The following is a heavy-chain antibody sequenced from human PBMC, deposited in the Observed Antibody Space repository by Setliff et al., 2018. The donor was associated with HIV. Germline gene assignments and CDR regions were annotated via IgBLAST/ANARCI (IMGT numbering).Heavy chain of an antibody. Sequence: GESLKISCKGSGYMFNNYWIAWVRQVPGKGLEWMGIIDPSDSDTRYTPSYQGRIIMSIDRFRSTAYLQWRSLTPSDSALYYCARQRPPGYSSPYTIEYWGQGTLVTV. D-gene: IGHD6-13*01. CDR3: ARQRPPGYSSPYTIEY. V-gene: IGHV5-51*01. J-gene: IGHJ4*02. CDR2: IDPSDSDT. CDR1: GYMFNNYW.